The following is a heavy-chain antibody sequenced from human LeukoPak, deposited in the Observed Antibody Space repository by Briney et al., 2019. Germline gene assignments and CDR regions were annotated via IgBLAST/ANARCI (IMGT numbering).Heavy chain of an antibody. V-gene: IGHV4-39*01. J-gene: IGHJ4*02. CDR3: ARVDTAMVSIGY. CDR1: GGSISSSSYY. CDR2: IYYSGST. Sequence: PSETLSLTCTVSGGSISSSSYYWGWIRQPPGKGLEWIGSIYYSGSTYYNPSLKSRVTISVDTSKNQFSLKLSSVTAADTAVYYCARVDTAMVSIGYRGQGTLVTVSS. D-gene: IGHD5-18*01.